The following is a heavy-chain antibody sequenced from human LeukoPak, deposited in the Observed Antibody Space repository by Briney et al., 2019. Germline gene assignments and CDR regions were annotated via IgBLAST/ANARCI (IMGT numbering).Heavy chain of an antibody. CDR1: GGSISSYY. Sequence: SETLSLTCTVSGGSISSYYWSWIRQPPGKGLEWIGYTYYSGSTNYNPSLKSRVTISVDSSKNQFSLKLSSVTAADTAVYYCARDNSSGWEYYFDYWGQGTLVTVSS. D-gene: IGHD6-19*01. CDR2: TYYSGST. J-gene: IGHJ4*02. CDR3: ARDNSSGWEYYFDY. V-gene: IGHV4-59*01.